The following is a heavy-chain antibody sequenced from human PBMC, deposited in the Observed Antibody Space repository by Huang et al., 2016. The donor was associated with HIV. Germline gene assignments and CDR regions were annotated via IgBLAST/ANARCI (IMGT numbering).Heavy chain of an antibody. CDR1: GDTFSGY. CDR2: INGKTGAT. D-gene: IGHD1-26*01. V-gene: IGHV1-2*06. CDR3: ARDGSGGYYWYFDL. Sequence: QVQMVQSGSEMNEPGASVKVSCKPYGDTFSGYIHWLRQAPGHGPEELGHINGKTGATKYAQKFQGRVTMTRDTSINTADLEVGRLTSVDSAIYYCARDGSGGYYWYFDLWGRGTLVTVSS. J-gene: IGHJ2*01.